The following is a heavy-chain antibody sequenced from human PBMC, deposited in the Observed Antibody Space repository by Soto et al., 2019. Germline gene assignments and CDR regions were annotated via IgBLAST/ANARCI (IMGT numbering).Heavy chain of an antibody. CDR3: ARLRIAVAGTGRYYFDY. Sequence: SLTRTVSGGSISSYYWSRIWQPPGKGLEWIGYIYYSGSTNYNPSLKSRVTISVDTSKNQFSLKLSSVTAADTAVYYCARLRIAVAGTGRYYFDYWGQGTLVTVSS. D-gene: IGHD6-19*01. V-gene: IGHV4-59*08. J-gene: IGHJ4*02. CDR2: IYYSGST. CDR1: GGSISSYY.